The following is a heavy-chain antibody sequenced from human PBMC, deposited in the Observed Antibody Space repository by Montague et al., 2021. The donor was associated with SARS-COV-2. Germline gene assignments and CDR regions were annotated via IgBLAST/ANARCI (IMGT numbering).Heavy chain of an antibody. V-gene: IGHV4-59*12. CDR3: ARGHLSVSMIVVVFTSASYYFDY. Sequence: SETLSLTCIVSGGSTNYYYWSWIRQSPGKGLEWIGYMYYSGSTNYNPSLKSRVTMSIDRSKNQFSLKLRSVTAADTAVYFCARGHLSVSMIVVVFTSASYYFDYWGQGAQVTVSS. D-gene: IGHD3-22*01. CDR2: MYYSGST. CDR1: GGSTNYYY. J-gene: IGHJ4*02.